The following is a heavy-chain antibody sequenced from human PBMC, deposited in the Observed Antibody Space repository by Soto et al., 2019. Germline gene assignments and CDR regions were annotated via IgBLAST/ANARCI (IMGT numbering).Heavy chain of an antibody. J-gene: IGHJ6*02. Sequence: QVQLVQSGAEVEKPGASVKVSCKASGYTFTSYSIHWVRQAPGQRLEWMGCINAVNGNTKYSQKFQDRVTFTRDTSASTAYMELSSLRSEDTAVYYCASRNYGDFDYCLDVWGQGTTVTVSS. V-gene: IGHV1-3*01. D-gene: IGHD4-17*01. CDR3: ASRNYGDFDYCLDV. CDR2: INAVNGNT. CDR1: GYTFTSYS.